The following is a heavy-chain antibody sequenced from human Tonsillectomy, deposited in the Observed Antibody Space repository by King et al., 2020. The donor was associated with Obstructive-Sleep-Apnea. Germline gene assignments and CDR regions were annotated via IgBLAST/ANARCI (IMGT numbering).Heavy chain of an antibody. Sequence: QLQESGPGLVKPSQILSLTCTVSGGSISSGGYYWSWIRQHPGKGLEWIGYIYYSGSTYYNPSLKSRVTISVDTSKNQFSLKLSSVTAADTAVYYCARSDTMVREWWFDPWGQGTLVTVSS. D-gene: IGHD3-10*01. J-gene: IGHJ5*02. V-gene: IGHV4-31*03. CDR3: ARSDTMVREWWFDP. CDR1: GGSISSGGYY. CDR2: IYYSGST.